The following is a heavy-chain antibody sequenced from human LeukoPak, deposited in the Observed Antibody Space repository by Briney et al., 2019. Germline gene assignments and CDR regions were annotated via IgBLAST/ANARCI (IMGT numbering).Heavy chain of an antibody. Sequence: PGGSLRLSCAASGFTFIDYAMSWVRQAPGKGLEWVSGIGTSGGSTYYADSVKGRFTISRDNSKNTLYLQMNSLRAEDTAVYYCARELKVVAGTLDYGMDVWGQGTTVTVSS. CDR1: GFTFIDYA. J-gene: IGHJ6*02. V-gene: IGHV3-23*01. D-gene: IGHD6-19*01. CDR2: IGTSGGST. CDR3: ARELKVVAGTLDYGMDV.